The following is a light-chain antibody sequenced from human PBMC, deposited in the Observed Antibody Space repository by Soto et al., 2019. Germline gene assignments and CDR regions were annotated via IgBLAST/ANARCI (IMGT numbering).Light chain of an antibody. J-gene: IGLJ1*01. Sequence: QSVLTQPASVSGSPGQSITISCTGTSSDVGGYNYVSWYQQHPGKAPKLMIYEVSNRPSGLSNRFSGSKSGNTASLTISGLQAEDEADYYCSSYTSSSTLEVFGTGTKLTVL. V-gene: IGLV2-14*01. CDR3: SSYTSSSTLEV. CDR1: SSDVGGYNY. CDR2: EVS.